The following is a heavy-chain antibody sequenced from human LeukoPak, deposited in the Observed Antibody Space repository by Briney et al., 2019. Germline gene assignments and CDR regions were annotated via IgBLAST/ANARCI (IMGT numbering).Heavy chain of an antibody. Sequence: QTLSLTCTVSGGSMSSGEYHWSWIRQPPGKALEWLARIDWDDDKYYNTSLKTRVTISKDTSKKQVVLTMTNMDPVDTATYYCARIRGQVGAAFGNYFDYWGQGTLVTVSS. J-gene: IGHJ4*02. D-gene: IGHD1-26*01. V-gene: IGHV2-70*04. CDR1: GGSMSSGEYH. CDR2: IDWDDDK. CDR3: ARIRGQVGAAFGNYFDY.